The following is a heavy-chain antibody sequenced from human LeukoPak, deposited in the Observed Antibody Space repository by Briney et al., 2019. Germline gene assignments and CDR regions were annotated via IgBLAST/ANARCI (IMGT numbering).Heavy chain of an antibody. CDR3: AKERYAAGAYFDY. CDR1: GFTFDDYA. V-gene: IGHV3-9*01. Sequence: GGSLRLSCAASGFTFDDYAMHWVRQAPGKGLEWVSGISWNSGSIGYADSVKGRFTISRDNAKNSLYLQMNSLRAEDTALYYCAKERYAAGAYFDYWGQGTLVTVSS. J-gene: IGHJ4*02. CDR2: ISWNSGSI. D-gene: IGHD6-13*01.